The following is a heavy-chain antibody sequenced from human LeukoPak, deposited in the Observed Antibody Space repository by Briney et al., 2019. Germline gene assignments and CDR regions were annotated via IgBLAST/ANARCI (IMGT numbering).Heavy chain of an antibody. CDR3: ATHSCSGGSCYSDY. Sequence: ASVKVFCKVSGYTLTELSMHWVRQAPGKGLEWMGGFDPEDGETIYAQKFQGRVTMTEDTSTDTAYMELSSLRSEDTAVYYCATHSCSGGSCYSDYWGQGTLVTVSS. J-gene: IGHJ4*02. CDR1: GYTLTELS. V-gene: IGHV1-24*01. CDR2: FDPEDGET. D-gene: IGHD2-15*01.